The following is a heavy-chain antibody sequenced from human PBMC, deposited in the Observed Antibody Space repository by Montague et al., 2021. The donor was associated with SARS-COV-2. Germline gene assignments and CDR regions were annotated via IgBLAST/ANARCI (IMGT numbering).Heavy chain of an antibody. CDR1: GGSISSCRYN. CDR2: LYYNSST. V-gene: IGHV4-39*07. CDR3: ARVGCQQLVRLSGMDV. J-gene: IGHJ6*02. Sequence: SETLSLTCTVSGGSISSCRYNWGWIRQPQGQGLMWIGSLYYNSSTCYNLSLKIRVTISVDTYKIQFSLKLSAMTAAATAVYYCARVGCQQLVRLSGMDVWGQGTTVTVSS. D-gene: IGHD6-13*01.